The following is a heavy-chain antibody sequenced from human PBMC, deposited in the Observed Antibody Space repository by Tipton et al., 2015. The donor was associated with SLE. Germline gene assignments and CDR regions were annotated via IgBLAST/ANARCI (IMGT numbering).Heavy chain of an antibody. CDR2: ISGVGDIT. Sequence: GSLRLSCAASGFTFNTYVMNWVRQAPGKGLEWVSAISGVGDITYYADSVKGRFTISRDNSKNTLYLQMNSLRADDTAIYYCARRLPTWDILMSPTRSGYWGQGTLVTVSS. CDR1: GFTFNTYV. V-gene: IGHV3-23*01. D-gene: IGHD2/OR15-2a*01. J-gene: IGHJ4*02. CDR3: ARRLPTWDILMSPTRSGY.